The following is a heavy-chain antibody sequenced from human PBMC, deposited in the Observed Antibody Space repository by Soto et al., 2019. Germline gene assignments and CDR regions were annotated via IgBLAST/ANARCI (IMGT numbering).Heavy chain of an antibody. CDR2: ISSSGETV. V-gene: IGHV3-48*03. Sequence: GGSLRLSCEVSGFTFSSYEMYWVRQAPGKGLEWVAYISSSGETVYYAGSVQGRFTISRDNAKNSLYLQMSSLGAEDTAVYYCAREGFYDMDVSGPGTTVTVSS. CDR3: AREGFYDMDV. D-gene: IGHD3-22*01. CDR1: GFTFSSYE. J-gene: IGHJ6*02.